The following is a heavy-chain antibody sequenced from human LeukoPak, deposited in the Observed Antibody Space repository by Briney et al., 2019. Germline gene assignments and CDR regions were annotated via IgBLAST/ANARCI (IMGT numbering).Heavy chain of an antibody. CDR3: ATFFSRFGELLYRGVNWFDP. D-gene: IGHD3-10*01. V-gene: IGHV1-24*01. CDR1: GYSLTEFS. J-gene: IGHJ5*02. CDR2: LDPEDGET. Sequence: ASVKVSCKVSGYSLTEFSMHWVRQAPGKGLEWMGGLDPEDGETIYAQKFQGRVTMTEDTSTDTAYMGLSSLRSEDTAVYYCATFFSRFGELLYRGVNWFDPWGQGTLVTVSS.